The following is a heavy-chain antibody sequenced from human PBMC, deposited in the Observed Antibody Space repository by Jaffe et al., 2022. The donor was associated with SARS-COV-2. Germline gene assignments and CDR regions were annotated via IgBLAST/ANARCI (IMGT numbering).Heavy chain of an antibody. D-gene: IGHD5-18*01. CDR1: GFTFSRYN. CDR3: AREDTHYKYGMDV. V-gene: IGHV3-48*02. CDR2: ISGSGSTI. J-gene: IGHJ6*02. Sequence: EVQLVESGGGLVQPGGSLRLSCAGSGFTFSRYNVNWVRQAPGKGLQWISHISGSGSTIYYPDSVKGRFTISRDNAKNSLYLEMNSLRDEDTAVYYCAREDTHYKYGMDVWGQGTTVTVSS.